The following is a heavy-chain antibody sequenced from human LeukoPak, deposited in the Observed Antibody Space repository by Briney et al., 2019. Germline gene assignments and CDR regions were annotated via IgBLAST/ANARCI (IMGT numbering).Heavy chain of an antibody. V-gene: IGHV4-30-2*01. J-gene: IGHJ4*02. CDR1: GDSISSGGYY. CDR2: IYHSGIT. D-gene: IGHD4-17*01. CDR3: ARYGLFDY. Sequence: MTSQTLSLTCTVSGDSISSGGYYWSWIRQPPGKGLEWIWYIYHSGITYYNPSLKSRVTISADRSKNQFSLKLSSVTAADTAVYYCARYGLFDYWGQGTLVTVSS.